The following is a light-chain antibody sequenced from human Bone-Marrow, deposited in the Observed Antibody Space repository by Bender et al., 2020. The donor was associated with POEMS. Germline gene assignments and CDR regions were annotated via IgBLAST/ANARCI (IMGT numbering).Light chain of an antibody. CDR2: SSH. J-gene: IGLJ3*02. CDR3: CSSAGLSTWV. Sequence: QSVLTQAPSASGTPGQWVTISCSGGSSNIGAHAVNWYQHLPGTAPKLLIYSSHRRPSEVPDRFSGSKSGNTASLTISGLQAEDEADYYCCSSAGLSTWVFGEGTKLTVL. CDR1: SSNIGAHA. V-gene: IGLV1-44*01.